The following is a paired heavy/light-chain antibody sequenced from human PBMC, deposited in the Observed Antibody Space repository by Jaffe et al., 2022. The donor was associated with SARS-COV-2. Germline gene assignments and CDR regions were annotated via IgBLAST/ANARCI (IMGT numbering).Heavy chain of an antibody. Sequence: QVQLVQSGADVRKPGASVKVSCKASGYSLTGYYIHWVRQAPGQGLEWMGWINPTTGDTNYAQKFQGWVTMTRDTTISTVYMELTRLRPGDTAVYYCARDYCSGGSCHYADYWGQGTLVNVSS. J-gene: IGHJ4*02. D-gene: IGHD2-15*01. V-gene: IGHV1-2*04. CDR1: GYSLTGYY. CDR3: ARDYCSGGSCHYADY. CDR2: INPTTGDT.
Light chain of an antibody. J-gene: IGLJ2*01. CDR3: KSYTNSNTLV. Sequence: QSALTQPASMSGSPGQSITIPCTGSNSDVGGYDYVSWYQQHPGKAPKLMIYDVNRRPSGVSDRFSGSKSGNTASLTISGLQAEDEADYYCKSYTNSNTLVFGGGTKVTVL. CDR1: NSDVGGYDY. V-gene: IGLV2-14*03. CDR2: DVN.